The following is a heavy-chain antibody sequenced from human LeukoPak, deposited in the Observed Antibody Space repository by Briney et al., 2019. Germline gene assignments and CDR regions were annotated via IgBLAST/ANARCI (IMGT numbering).Heavy chain of an antibody. V-gene: IGHV3-23*01. D-gene: IGHD2-2*01. J-gene: IGHJ4*02. CDR2: ISGSGGST. CDR3: ANTPAYQLLNYYFDY. CDR1: GFTFSSYA. Sequence: GGSLRLFCAASGFTFSSYAMSWVRQAPGKGLEWVPAISGSGGSTYYADSVKGRFTISRDNSKNTLYLQMNSLRAEDTAVYYCANTPAYQLLNYYFDYWGQGTLVTVSS.